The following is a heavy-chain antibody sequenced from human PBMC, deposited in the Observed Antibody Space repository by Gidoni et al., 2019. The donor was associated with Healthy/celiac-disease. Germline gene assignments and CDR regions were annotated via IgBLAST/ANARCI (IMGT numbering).Heavy chain of an antibody. CDR3: ARVGALLWFGELPPYYFDY. CDR1: GGSLSSGGYY. J-gene: IGHJ4*02. CDR2: IYYSGST. D-gene: IGHD3-10*01. Sequence: QVQLQESGPGLVKPSQTLSLTCTVSGGSLSSGGYYWSWIRQHPGTGLEWIGYIYYSGSTYYNPSLKSRVTISVETSKNQFSLKLSSVTAADTAVYYCARVGALLWFGELPPYYFDYWGQGTLVTVSS. V-gene: IGHV4-31*03.